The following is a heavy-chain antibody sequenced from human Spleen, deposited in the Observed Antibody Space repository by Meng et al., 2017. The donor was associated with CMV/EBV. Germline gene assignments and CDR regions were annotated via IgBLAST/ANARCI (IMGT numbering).Heavy chain of an antibody. D-gene: IGHD1-26*01. J-gene: IGHJ4*02. CDR2: INHSGST. V-gene: IGHV4-34*01. CDR3: AGGKQDAWELLAY. CDR1: GGSFSGYY. Sequence: QLQVERWGGGLLNPWETLSLPVAVYGGSFSGYYWSWIRQPPGKGLEWIGEINHSGSTNYNPSLKSRVTISVDTSKNHFSLKVNSVTAADTAVYYCAGGKQDAWELLAYWGQEALVTVSS.